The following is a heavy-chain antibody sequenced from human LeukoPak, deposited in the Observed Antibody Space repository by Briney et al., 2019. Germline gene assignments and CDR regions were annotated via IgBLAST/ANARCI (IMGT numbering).Heavy chain of an antibody. V-gene: IGHV4-59*08. J-gene: IGHJ6*03. CDR3: ARGRQGGSSSIYYYYYMDV. CDR2: IFYDGTT. Sequence: SETLSLTCTVSGGSISSYYWSWIRQPPGKGLEWIGYIFYDGTTNYNPSLKSRVTMSVDMSKNQFSLKVSSVTAADTAVYYCARGRQGGSSSIYYYYYMDVWGKGTTVTVSS. CDR1: GGSISSYY. D-gene: IGHD6-6*01.